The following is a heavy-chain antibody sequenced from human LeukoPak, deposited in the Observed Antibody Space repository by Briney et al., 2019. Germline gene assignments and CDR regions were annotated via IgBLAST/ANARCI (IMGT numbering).Heavy chain of an antibody. CDR3: ARKASNFDY. V-gene: IGHV3-23*01. Sequence: GRSLRLSCADSGFTFSSYAMSWVRQAPGKGLEWVSLISTSGRTHYADSVKGRFTISRDNAKNTLYLQMSSLRAEDTAVYYCARKASNFDYWGQGTLVTVSS. CDR1: GFTFSSYA. J-gene: IGHJ4*02. CDR2: ISTSGRT.